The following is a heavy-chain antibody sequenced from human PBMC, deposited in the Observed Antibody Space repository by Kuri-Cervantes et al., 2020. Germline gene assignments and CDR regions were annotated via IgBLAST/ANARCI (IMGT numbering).Heavy chain of an antibody. Sequence: GGSLRLSCAASGFTFSSYGMHWVRQAPGKGLEWVAFIRSDGSNKYCADSVKGRFTISRDNSENTLYLQMNSLRSEDTAVYYCARDYSAMVSIGARAKVYNWSDPWGQGTLVTVSS. V-gene: IGHV3-30*02. CDR2: IRSDGSNK. D-gene: IGHD5-18*01. CDR3: ARDYSAMVSIGARAKVYNWSDP. CDR1: GFTFSSYG. J-gene: IGHJ5*02.